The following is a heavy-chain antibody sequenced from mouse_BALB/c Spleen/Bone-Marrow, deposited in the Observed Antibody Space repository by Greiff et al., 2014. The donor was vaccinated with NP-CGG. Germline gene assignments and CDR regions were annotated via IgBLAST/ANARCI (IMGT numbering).Heavy chain of an antibody. CDR2: INPGSSGI. D-gene: IGHD1-1*01. J-gene: IGHJ4*01. Sequence: QVQLQQPGAELVRPGTSVKVSCKASGYAFTNYWIEWIKQRPGQGLEWIGVINPGSSGISYNEKFKGKATLTADKSSSTAYMQLSSLTSDDSAVYFCARELVRGMDYWGQGTSVTVSS. CDR1: GYAFTNYW. V-gene: IGHV1-54*01. CDR3: ARELVRGMDY.